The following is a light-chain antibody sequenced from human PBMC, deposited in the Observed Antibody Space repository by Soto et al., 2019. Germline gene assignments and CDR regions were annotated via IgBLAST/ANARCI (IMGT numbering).Light chain of an antibody. J-gene: IGLJ1*01. V-gene: IGLV2-14*01. Sequence: QSLLTQPASVSCSPEHSITISCTRTSSDVGGYNYVSCYQQHPGKAPKLMIYEVSNRPSGVSNRFSGSKSGNTASLTISGLQAEDEADYYCSSYTGSSTYVVGTGTKVTVL. CDR2: EVS. CDR1: SSDVGGYNY. CDR3: SSYTGSSTYV.